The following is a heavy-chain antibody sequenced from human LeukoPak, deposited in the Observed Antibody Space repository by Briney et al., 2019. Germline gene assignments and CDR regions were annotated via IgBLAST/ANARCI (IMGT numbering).Heavy chain of an antibody. V-gene: IGHV3-48*03. CDR2: ISRSGSTI. CDR1: GFTFSSFE. Sequence: GGSLRLSCAASGFTFSSFEMNWVRQAPGKGLKWVSYISRSGSTIYYGDSVKGRFPISRDNAKNSLYLQMNSLRVEDTAVYYCARGRPGAFDIWGQGTMVTVSS. CDR3: ARGRPGAFDI. J-gene: IGHJ3*02.